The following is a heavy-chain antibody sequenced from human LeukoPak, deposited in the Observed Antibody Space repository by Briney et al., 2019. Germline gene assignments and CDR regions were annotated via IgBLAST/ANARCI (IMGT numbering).Heavy chain of an antibody. CDR3: ARDASAYGSGSYYPD. CDR1: GGSISSYY. J-gene: IGHJ4*02. D-gene: IGHD3-10*01. CDR2: IYYSGNT. V-gene: IGHV4-59*01. Sequence: SETLPLTCTVSGGSISSYYWSWIRKPPGKGLEWIGYIYYSGNTNYNPSLKSRVTISVDTSKNQFSLKLSSVTAADTAVYYCARDASAYGSGSYYPDWGQGTLVTVSS.